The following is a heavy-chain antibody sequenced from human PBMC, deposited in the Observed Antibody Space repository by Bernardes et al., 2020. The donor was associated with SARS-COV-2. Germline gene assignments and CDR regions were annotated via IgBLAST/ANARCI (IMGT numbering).Heavy chain of an antibody. CDR2: INLGGST. CDR1: DSSVTYY. J-gene: IGHJ4*01. Sequence: SEPLSLTCGVHDSSVTYYYSWIRPAPGKGLEWIGQINLGGSTNYSPALKSRVTMSIDTSKNRLSFKMTSVTAADTAIYYCARGSSYCGGDCHADWGQGTLVTVSS. D-gene: IGHD2-21*02. CDR3: ARGSSYCGGDCHAD. V-gene: IGHV4-34*01.